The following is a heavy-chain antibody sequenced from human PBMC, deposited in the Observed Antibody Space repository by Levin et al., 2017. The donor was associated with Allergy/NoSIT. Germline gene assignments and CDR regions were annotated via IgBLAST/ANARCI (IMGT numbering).Heavy chain of an antibody. CDR2: ISYPGDPT. V-gene: IGHV3-23*01. Sequence: GGSLRLSCAASGFTLSTYSMSWVRQAPGKGLEWVSGISYPGDPTYYADSVKGRFTISRDNSKNTLCLHMNSLRAEDTAVYYCATLGYCGGDCQHRGKWGQGTLVTVSS. CDR1: GFTLSTYS. J-gene: IGHJ4*02. CDR3: ATLGYCGGDCQHRGK. D-gene: IGHD2-21*02.